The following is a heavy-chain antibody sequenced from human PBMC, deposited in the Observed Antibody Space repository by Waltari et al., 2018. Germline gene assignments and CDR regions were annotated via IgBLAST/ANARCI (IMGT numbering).Heavy chain of an antibody. V-gene: IGHV3-74*01. CDR2: IYTDGTTT. CDR3: ASEGGLGYCSGGSCHP. Sequence: ASGFTFSSYSMHWVRQPPGKGLVWVSRIYTDGTTTSYADSVRGRFTISRDNAKNTLYLQMNSLRAEDTAVYYCASEGGLGYCSGGSCHPWGQGTLVTVSS. J-gene: IGHJ5*02. CDR1: GFTFSSYS. D-gene: IGHD2-15*01.